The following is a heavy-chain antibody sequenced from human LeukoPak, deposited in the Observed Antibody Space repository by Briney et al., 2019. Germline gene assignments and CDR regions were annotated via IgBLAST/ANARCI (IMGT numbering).Heavy chain of an antibody. D-gene: IGHD6-19*01. CDR1: GFTFSSYA. Sequence: GGSLRLSCAASGFTFSSYAMHWVRQAPGKGLEWVAVISYDGSNKYYADSVKGRFTISRDNSKNTLYLQMNSLRAEDTAVYYCGYNSYSSGWVGYYYYYYMDVWGKGTTVTISS. CDR3: GYNSYSSGWVGYYYYYYMDV. V-gene: IGHV3-30*04. J-gene: IGHJ6*03. CDR2: ISYDGSNK.